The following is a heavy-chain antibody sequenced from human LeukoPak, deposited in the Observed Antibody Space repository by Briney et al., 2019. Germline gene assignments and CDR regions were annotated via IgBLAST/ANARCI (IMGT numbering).Heavy chain of an antibody. Sequence: PSETLSLTCTVSGVSISSSSYYWGWIRQPPGKGLEWIGSIYYSGSTYYNPSLKSRVTISVDTSKNQFSLKLSSVTAADTAVYYCASYGIAAAGTYWGQGTLVTVSS. J-gene: IGHJ4*02. CDR2: IYYSGST. D-gene: IGHD6-13*01. V-gene: IGHV4-39*07. CDR3: ASYGIAAAGTY. CDR1: GVSISSSSYY.